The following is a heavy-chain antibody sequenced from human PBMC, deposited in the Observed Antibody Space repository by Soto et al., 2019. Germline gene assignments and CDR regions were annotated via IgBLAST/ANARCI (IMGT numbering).Heavy chain of an antibody. CDR1: GGTFSSYA. J-gene: IGHJ6*02. CDR3: ARSHIVVVPAAHYYYYYGMDV. Sequence: SVKVSCKASGGTFSSYAISWVRQAPGQGLEWMGRIIPIFGTANYAQKFQGRVTITADESTSTAYMELSSLRSEDTAVYYCARSHIVVVPAAHYYYYYGMDVWGQGTTVTVSS. D-gene: IGHD2-2*01. V-gene: IGHV1-69*13. CDR2: IIPIFGTA.